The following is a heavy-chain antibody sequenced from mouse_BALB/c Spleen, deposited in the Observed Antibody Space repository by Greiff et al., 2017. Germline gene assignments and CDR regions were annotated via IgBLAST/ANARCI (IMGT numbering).Heavy chain of an antibody. D-gene: IGHD2-10*02. CDR2: INPGSGGT. CDR3: ARGYGSPDY. V-gene: IGHV1-54*01. CDR1: GYAFTNYL. Sequence: VKLMESGAELVRPGTSVKVSCKASGYAFTNYLIEWVKQRPGQGLEWIGVINPGSGGTNYNEKFKGKATLTADKSSSTAYMQLSSLTSDDSAVYFCARGYGSPDYWGQGTTLTVSS. J-gene: IGHJ2*01.